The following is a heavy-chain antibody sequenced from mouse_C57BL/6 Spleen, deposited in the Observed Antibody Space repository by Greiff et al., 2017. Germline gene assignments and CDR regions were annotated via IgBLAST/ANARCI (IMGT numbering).Heavy chain of an antibody. V-gene: IGHV6-3*01. CDR2: IGLKSDNYAT. D-gene: IGHD2-4*01. CDR3: THYEYDECLYFDV. Sequence: EVKVEESGGGLVQPGGSMKLSCVASGFTFSNYWMNWVRQSPEKGLEWVAQIGLKSDNYATNYAESVKGRFTISRDDSKSSVYLKMNNLRAEDTGIYYCTHYEYDECLYFDVWGTGTTVTVSA. J-gene: IGHJ1*03. CDR1: GFTFSNYW.